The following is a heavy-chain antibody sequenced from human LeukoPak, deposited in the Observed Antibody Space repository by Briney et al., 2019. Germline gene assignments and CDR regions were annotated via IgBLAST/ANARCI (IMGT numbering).Heavy chain of an antibody. V-gene: IGHV3-23*01. D-gene: IGHD3-3*01. CDR2: ISGSGSST. J-gene: IGHJ4*02. CDR3: AKDRDFWSGYYSPVDQ. CDR1: AFTFSNYG. Sequence: GGSLRLSCAASAFTFSNYGMSWVRQAPGKGLEWVSGISGSGSSTYYSDSVKGRFAISRDNSKGTLYLQMNTLRAEDTAVYYCAKDRDFWSGYYSPVDQWGQGTLVTVSS.